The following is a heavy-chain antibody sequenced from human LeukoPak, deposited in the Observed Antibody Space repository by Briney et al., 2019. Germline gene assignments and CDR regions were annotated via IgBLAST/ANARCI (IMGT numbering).Heavy chain of an antibody. CDR1: GFTFSSYW. J-gene: IGHJ6*03. CDR3: ARSSGSNHYYYYYMDV. V-gene: IGHV3-7*01. D-gene: IGHD1-26*01. CDR2: IKQDGSEK. Sequence: PGGSLRLSCAASGFTFSSYWMSWVRQAPGKGLEWVANIKQDGSEKYYVDSVKGRFTISRDNSKNTLYLQMNSLRAEDTAVYYCARSSGSNHYYYYYMDVWGKGTTVTVSS.